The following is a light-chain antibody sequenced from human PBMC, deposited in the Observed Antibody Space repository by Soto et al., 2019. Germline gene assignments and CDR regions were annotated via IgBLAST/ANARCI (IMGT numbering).Light chain of an antibody. CDR1: QSLLHTSGHNY. Sequence: DIVMTQSPLSLPVTPGEPASISCRSTQSLLHTSGHNYLDWYLQKPGQSPQLLIYLGSNRATGVPDRFSGSGSGTDFTLKISRVEAADVGVYYCMQTLQTPRTLGQGTKVEIK. CDR2: LGS. J-gene: IGKJ1*01. V-gene: IGKV2-28*01. CDR3: MQTLQTPRT.